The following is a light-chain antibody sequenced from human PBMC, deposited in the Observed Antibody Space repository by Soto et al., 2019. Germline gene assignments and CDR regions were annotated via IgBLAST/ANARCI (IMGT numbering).Light chain of an antibody. CDR3: QQYGATPGT. Sequence: EIVLTQSPDTLSLSPGERVTLSCRASQRVTNSYLAWYQQKPGQGPRLLIHGASSRATGTPDRFSGSGSGTDFTLTISGLEPEDFAVYYCQQYGATPGTFGQGTKLDIK. CDR1: QRVTNSY. V-gene: IGKV3-20*01. J-gene: IGKJ1*01. CDR2: GAS.